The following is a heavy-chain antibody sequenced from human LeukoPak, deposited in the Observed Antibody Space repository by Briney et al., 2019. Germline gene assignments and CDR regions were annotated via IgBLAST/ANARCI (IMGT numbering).Heavy chain of an antibody. CDR2: IYYSGST. D-gene: IGHD6-13*01. V-gene: IGHV4-59*01. CDR1: GGSISSYC. J-gene: IGHJ4*02. Sequence: SETLSLTCTVSGGSISSYCWSWIRQPPGKGLEWIGYIYYSGSTNYNPSLKSRVTISVDTSKNQFSLKLSSVTAADTAVYYCATGYSSSWPVDYWGQGTLVTVSS. CDR3: ATGYSSSWPVDY.